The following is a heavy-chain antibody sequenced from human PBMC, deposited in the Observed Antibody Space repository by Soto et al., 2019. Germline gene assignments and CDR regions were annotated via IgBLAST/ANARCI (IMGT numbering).Heavy chain of an antibody. J-gene: IGHJ4*02. CDR3: AKDPGGYEILEWLRFDY. Sequence: HPGGSLRLSCAASGFTFSSYAMSWVRQAPGKGLEWVSAISGSGGSTYYADSVKGRFTISRDNSKNTLYLQMNSLRAEDTAVYYCAKDPGGYEILEWLRFDYWGQGTMVTVSS. D-gene: IGHD3-3*01. CDR2: ISGSGGST. V-gene: IGHV3-23*01. CDR1: GFTFSSYA.